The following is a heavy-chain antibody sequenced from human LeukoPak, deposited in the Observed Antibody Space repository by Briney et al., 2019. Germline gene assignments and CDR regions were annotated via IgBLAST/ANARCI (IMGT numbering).Heavy chain of an antibody. D-gene: IGHD2-2*01. CDR3: ARGDLVAPFDY. V-gene: IGHV4-59*01. CDR1: GGSLSSYY. Sequence: SETLSLTCPVSGGSLSSYYWSWIRQPPGKGLEWIGYIYYSGSTNYNPSPKSRVTISVDTSKNQFSLKLSSVTAADTAVYYCARGDLVAPFDYWGQGTLVTVSS. J-gene: IGHJ4*02. CDR2: IYYSGST.